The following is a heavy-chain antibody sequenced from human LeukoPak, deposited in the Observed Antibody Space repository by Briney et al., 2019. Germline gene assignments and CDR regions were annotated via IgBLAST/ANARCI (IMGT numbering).Heavy chain of an antibody. V-gene: IGHV1-69-2*01. CDR3: ATRGMRSGYYH. J-gene: IGHJ5*02. CDR1: GYTFTDYY. CDR2: VDPEDGET. D-gene: IGHD3-22*01. Sequence: ASVKVSCKVSGYTFTDYYMHWVQQAPGKGLEWMGLVDPEDGETIYAEKFQGRVTITADTSTDTAYMELSSLRSEDTAVYYCATRGMRSGYYHWGQGTLVTVSS.